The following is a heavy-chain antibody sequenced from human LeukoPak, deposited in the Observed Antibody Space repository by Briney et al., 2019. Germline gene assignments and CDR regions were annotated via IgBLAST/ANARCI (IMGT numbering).Heavy chain of an antibody. CDR2: TYYRSKWYN. D-gene: IGHD2/OR15-2a*01. V-gene: IGHV6-1*01. Sequence: SQTLSLTCAIPGDIVSSNSAAWNWIRQSPSRGLEWLGRTYYRSKWYNDYAVSVKSRMTINPDTSKNQFSLQLNSVTPDDTAVYYCARGFYSRFDPWGQGTLVTVSS. CDR3: ARGFYSRFDP. CDR1: GDIVSSNSAA. J-gene: IGHJ5*02.